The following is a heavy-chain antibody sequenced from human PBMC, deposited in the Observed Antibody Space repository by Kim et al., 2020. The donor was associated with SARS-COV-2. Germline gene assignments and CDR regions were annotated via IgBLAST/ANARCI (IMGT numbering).Heavy chain of an antibody. J-gene: IGHJ6*02. D-gene: IGHD1-26*01. Sequence: DSVKSQYTISRDNAKNSLYLQMNSLGAEDTAVYYCARVSGSYYYYYGMDVWGQGTTVTVSS. CDR3: ARVSGSYYYYYGMDV. V-gene: IGHV3-21*01.